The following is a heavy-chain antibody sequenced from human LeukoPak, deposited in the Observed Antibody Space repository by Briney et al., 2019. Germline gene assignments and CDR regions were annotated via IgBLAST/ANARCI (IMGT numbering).Heavy chain of an antibody. CDR1: GGSFRGYY. V-gene: IGHV4-34*01. Sequence: SETLSLTXAVYGGSFRGYYWSWIRQPPGKGLEWIGEINHSGSTNYNPSLKSRVTISVDTSKNQFSLKLSSVTAADTAVYYCARSRAFFDYWGQGTLVTVSS. J-gene: IGHJ4*02. CDR2: INHSGST. CDR3: ARSRAFFDY.